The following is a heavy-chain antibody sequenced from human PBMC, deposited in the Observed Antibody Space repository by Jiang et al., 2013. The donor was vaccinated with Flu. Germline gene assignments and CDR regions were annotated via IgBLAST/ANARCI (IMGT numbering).Heavy chain of an antibody. D-gene: IGHD6-19*01. CDR1: GDSVSSNSAA. V-gene: IGHV6-1*01. J-gene: IGHJ6*02. CDR3: ARKLAGTFPVYYYYGMDV. CDR2: TYYRSKWYN. Sequence: QTLSLTCAISGDSVSSNSAAWNWIRQSPSRGLEWLGRTYYRSKWYNDYAVSVKSRITINPDTSKNQFSLQLNSVTPEDTAVYYCARKLAGTFPVYYYYGMDVWGQGTTVTVSS.